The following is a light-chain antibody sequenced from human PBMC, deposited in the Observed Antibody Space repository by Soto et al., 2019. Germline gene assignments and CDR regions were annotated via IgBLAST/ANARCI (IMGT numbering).Light chain of an antibody. CDR2: WAS. J-gene: IGKJ1*01. CDR3: QQYYSTPWT. CDR1: QSVLYSSNNKNY. Sequence: DIVMTQSPDSLAVSLGERATINCKSSQSVLYSSNNKNYLAWYQQKPGQPPKLLIYWASTRESGVPDRFSGSGSATDFTLTISSLQAEDVAVYSCQQYYSTPWTFGQGIKVEMK. V-gene: IGKV4-1*01.